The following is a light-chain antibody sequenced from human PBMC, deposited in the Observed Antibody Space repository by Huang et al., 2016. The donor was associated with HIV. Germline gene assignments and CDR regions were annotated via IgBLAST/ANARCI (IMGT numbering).Light chain of an antibody. V-gene: IGKV3-15*01. CDR1: KSISNN. CDR3: QQYHNWPPYT. CDR2: VAS. J-gene: IGKJ2*01. Sequence: EILLTQSPATLSVSPGERVTLSCRASKSISNNLAWYQQKPGQAPSLLIYVASTRATAIPAMFSGSASGTEFTLTISSLQSEDFAVYYCQQYHNWPPYTFGQGTKLEI.